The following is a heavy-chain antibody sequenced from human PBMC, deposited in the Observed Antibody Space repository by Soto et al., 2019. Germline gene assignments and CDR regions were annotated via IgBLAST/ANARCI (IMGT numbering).Heavy chain of an antibody. CDR1: GGSFSNYY. V-gene: IGHV4-34*01. Sequence: QVQLQQWGAGLLKPSETLSLTCAVYGGSFSNYYWSWIRQPPGEGLEWIGEINHSGSTNYNPSLKSRVTISVDTSRNQVSPRLSSVTAADTAVYYCARGVDFWSGYPFDYWGQGTLVTVSS. J-gene: IGHJ4*02. D-gene: IGHD3-3*01. CDR2: INHSGST. CDR3: ARGVDFWSGYPFDY.